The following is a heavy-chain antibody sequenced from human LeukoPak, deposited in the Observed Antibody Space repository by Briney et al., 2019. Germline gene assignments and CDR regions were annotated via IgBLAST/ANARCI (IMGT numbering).Heavy chain of an antibody. Sequence: ASVKVSCKASGYTFTSYGISWVRQAPGQGLEWMGWINPNNGDTNYAQKFQGRVTMTRDTSISTAYMELSRLRSDDTAVYYCARGGRFYYGSGSYLYYYYMDVWGKGTTVTVSS. V-gene: IGHV1-2*02. D-gene: IGHD3-10*01. CDR2: INPNNGDT. CDR3: ARGGRFYYGSGSYLYYYYMDV. J-gene: IGHJ6*03. CDR1: GYTFTSYG.